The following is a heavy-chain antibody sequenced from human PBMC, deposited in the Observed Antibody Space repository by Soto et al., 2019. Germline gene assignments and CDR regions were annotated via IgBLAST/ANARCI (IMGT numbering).Heavy chain of an antibody. Sequence: ETLSLTCAVYGGSFSGYYWSWIRQPPGKGLEWIGEINHSGSTNYNPSLKSRVTISVDTSKNQFSLKLSSVTAADTAVYYCARGKVLLWFGAGYYYYGMDVWGQGTTVTVSS. D-gene: IGHD3-10*01. J-gene: IGHJ6*02. CDR1: GGSFSGYY. V-gene: IGHV4-34*01. CDR2: INHSGST. CDR3: ARGKVLLWFGAGYYYYGMDV.